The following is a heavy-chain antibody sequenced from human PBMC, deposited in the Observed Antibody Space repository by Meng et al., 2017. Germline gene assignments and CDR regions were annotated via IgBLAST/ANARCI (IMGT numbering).Heavy chain of an antibody. CDR1: GYTLTTYA. D-gene: IGHD6-13*01. Sequence: QVQLVQSGAEVKKPGASVKVSCKASGYTLTTYAINWVRQAPGKRLEWMGWINAGNSDTKYSQKLQGRVTITRDTSASTVYMEVSSLRSEDTAVYYCASYTAAAGTFDYWGQGTLVTVSS. J-gene: IGHJ4*02. V-gene: IGHV1-3*01. CDR3: ASYTAAAGTFDY. CDR2: INAGNSDT.